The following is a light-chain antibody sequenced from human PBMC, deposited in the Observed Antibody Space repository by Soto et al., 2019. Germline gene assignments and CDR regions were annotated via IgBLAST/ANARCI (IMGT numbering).Light chain of an antibody. CDR1: QSVSSY. CDR2: ADS. V-gene: IGKV3-11*01. Sequence: EIVLTQSPATLSLSPGERATLSFMASQSVSSYFAWYQQKPGQAPRLLIYADSNRATGIPARFSGSGSGTDFTLTISSLEPEDFAVYYCQQYGSSPQTFGQGTKVDIK. J-gene: IGKJ1*01. CDR3: QQYGSSPQT.